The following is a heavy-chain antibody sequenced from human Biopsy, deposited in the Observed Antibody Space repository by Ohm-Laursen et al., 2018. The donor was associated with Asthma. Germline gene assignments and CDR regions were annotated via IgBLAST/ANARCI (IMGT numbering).Heavy chain of an antibody. J-gene: IGHJ4*02. CDR2: INSVFGTT. CDR3: ARKAGSCTSRACYSLDF. Sequence: SSVKVSCKSLGGTFNTYVIGWVRQAPGQGLEWMGGINSVFGTTTYPQKFQDRVTITADDSTSTVHMELSSLRSEDTAVYYCARKAGSCTSRACYSLDFWGQGTLVTVSS. V-gene: IGHV1-69*01. D-gene: IGHD2-15*01. CDR1: GGTFNTYV.